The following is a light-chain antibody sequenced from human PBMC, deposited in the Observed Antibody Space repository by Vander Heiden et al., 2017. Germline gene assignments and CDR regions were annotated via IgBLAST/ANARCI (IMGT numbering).Light chain of an antibody. CDR2: HNK. Sequence: QSVLTQPPSGSGDQGKTVTISCPGSRSNVGADYNVHWYQQLPGTAPKLLIYHNKNRPSGIPDRFSGSKSGTSASLVISGLQAEEEADYFCQAYDRSRGGHVVFGGGTKLTVL. J-gene: IGLJ2*01. V-gene: IGLV1-40*01. CDR1: RSNVGADYN. CDR3: QAYDRSRGGHVV.